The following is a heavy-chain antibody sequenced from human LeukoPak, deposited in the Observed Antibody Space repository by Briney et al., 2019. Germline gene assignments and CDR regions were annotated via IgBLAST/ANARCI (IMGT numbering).Heavy chain of an antibody. Sequence: ASVNLSCKASGYTFTGYYMHWVRQAPGQGLEWMGWINPNSGGTNYAQKFQGRVTVTRDTSISTAYMELSRLRSDDTAVYYCARDPVRSSMVRGVIMLFDYWGQGTLVTVPS. D-gene: IGHD3-10*01. J-gene: IGHJ4*02. CDR3: ARDPVRSSMVRGVIMLFDY. CDR1: GYTFTGYY. V-gene: IGHV1-2*02. CDR2: INPNSGGT.